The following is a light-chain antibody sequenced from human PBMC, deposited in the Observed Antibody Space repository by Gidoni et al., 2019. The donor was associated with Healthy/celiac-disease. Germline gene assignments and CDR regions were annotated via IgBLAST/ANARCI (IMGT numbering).Light chain of an antibody. CDR1: QSVLYSSNNKNY. CDR3: QQYYSTPRYT. CDR2: WAS. Sequence: DIVMTQSPDSLAVSLGERATINCKSSQSVLYSSNNKNYLAWYQQKPGQPPKLLIYWASTRESGVPDRFIGSGSGTDFTLSISSLQAEDVAVYYCQQYYSTPRYTFXXXTKLEIK. J-gene: IGKJ2*01. V-gene: IGKV4-1*01.